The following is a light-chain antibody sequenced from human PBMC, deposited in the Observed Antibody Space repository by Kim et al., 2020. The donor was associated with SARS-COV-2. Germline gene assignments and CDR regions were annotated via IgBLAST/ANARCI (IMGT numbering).Light chain of an antibody. V-gene: IGKV1-39*01. CDR3: QQSYNTPLT. CDR2: AAS. Sequence: DIQMTQSPSSLSASVGDRVTITCRASQSISSYLNWYQQKPGKAPQFLIFAASSLQSGVPSRFSGSGSGTDFTLTISSLQPEDFATYYCQQSYNTPLTFGGGTRVEI. CDR1: QSISSY. J-gene: IGKJ4*01.